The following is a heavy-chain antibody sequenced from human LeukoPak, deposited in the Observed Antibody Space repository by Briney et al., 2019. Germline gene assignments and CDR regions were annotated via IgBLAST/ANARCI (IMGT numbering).Heavy chain of an antibody. CDR2: IYHSGST. J-gene: IGHJ4*02. V-gene: IGHV4-30-2*01. CDR1: GGSISSGGYY. Sequence: SETLSLTCTVSGGSISSGGYYWSWIRQPPGKGLEWIGYIYHSGSTYYNPSLKSRVTISVDRSKNQFSLKLSSVTAVDTAVYYCARGGMELTFDYWGQGTLVTVSS. D-gene: IGHD1-7*01. CDR3: ARGGMELTFDY.